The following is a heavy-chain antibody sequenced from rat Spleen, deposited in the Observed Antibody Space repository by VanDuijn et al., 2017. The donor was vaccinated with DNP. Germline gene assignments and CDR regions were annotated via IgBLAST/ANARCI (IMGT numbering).Heavy chain of an antibody. CDR2: MWSEGDT. J-gene: IGHJ2*01. V-gene: IGHV2-32*01. Sequence: QVQLEESGPGLVQPSQTLSLTCTVSGFSLTSYHMHWVRQPPGKGLEWMGVMWSEGDTSYNSVLKSRLSISRDTSKSQIFLKMSSLQTEDTATYYCARDEGELDYWGQGVMVTVSS. CDR3: ARDEGELDY. D-gene: IGHD1-11*01. CDR1: GFSLTSYH.